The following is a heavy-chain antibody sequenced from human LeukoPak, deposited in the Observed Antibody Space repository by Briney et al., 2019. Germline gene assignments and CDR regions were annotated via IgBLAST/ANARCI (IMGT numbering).Heavy chain of an antibody. CDR1: GFTFSSYG. V-gene: IGHV3-23*01. Sequence: GGSLRLSCAASGFTFSSYGMSWVRQASGKGLEWDSAISGSGGSTYYADSVKGRFTISRDNSKSTLFLQMNSLRAEDTAIYYCASLNPPYGSGSYGGYYYYCMDVWGKGTTVTVSS. J-gene: IGHJ6*03. CDR2: ISGSGGST. CDR3: ASLNPPYGSGSYGGYYYYCMDV. D-gene: IGHD3-10*01.